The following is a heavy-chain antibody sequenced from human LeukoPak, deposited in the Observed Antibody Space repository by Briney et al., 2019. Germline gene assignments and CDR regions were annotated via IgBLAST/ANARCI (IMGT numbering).Heavy chain of an antibody. CDR2: ISGSGTNT. CDR3: ARYDTAMAGNPLAIFDY. V-gene: IGHV3-23*01. J-gene: IGHJ4*02. CDR1: GFTFSSYA. Sequence: PGGSLRLSCAASGFTFSSYAMSWVRQAPGKGLEWVSVISGSGTNTYYADSVKGRFTISRDNSKNTLYLQMNSLRAEDTAVYYCARYDTAMAGNPLAIFDYWGQGTLVTVSS. D-gene: IGHD5-18*01.